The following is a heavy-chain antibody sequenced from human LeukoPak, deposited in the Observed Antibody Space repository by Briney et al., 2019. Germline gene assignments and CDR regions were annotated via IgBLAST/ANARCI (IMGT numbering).Heavy chain of an antibody. CDR3: ARDLSSYTPCSGGSCYSGAVAGTGIGGY. Sequence: PGGSLRLSCAASTFSLTNYAINWVRQAPGQGLEWVSHISSSDTILYADSVKGRFTISRDNAKNSLYLQMNSLRAEDTAVYYCARDLSSYTPCSGGSCYSGAVAGTGIGGYWGQGTLVTVSS. D-gene: IGHD2-15*01. CDR2: ISSSDTI. V-gene: IGHV3-48*01. CDR1: TFSLTNYA. J-gene: IGHJ4*02.